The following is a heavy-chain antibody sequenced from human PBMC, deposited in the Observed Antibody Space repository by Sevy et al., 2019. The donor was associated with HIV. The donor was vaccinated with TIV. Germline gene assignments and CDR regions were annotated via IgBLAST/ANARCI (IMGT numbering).Heavy chain of an antibody. V-gene: IGHV3-23*01. CDR2: INGRGGRA. CDR1: GFTFSSFA. D-gene: IGHD2-15*01. CDR3: ARPTPRIAPSSAAFFDY. Sequence: GGSLRLSCAASGFTFSSFAMSWVRHIPGKGLEWVSTINGRGGRAYYEDSVKGRFTRSRDNSNNTVFLQMNRLRDEDTAVYYCARPTPRIAPSSAAFFDYWGQGTLVTVSS. J-gene: IGHJ4*02.